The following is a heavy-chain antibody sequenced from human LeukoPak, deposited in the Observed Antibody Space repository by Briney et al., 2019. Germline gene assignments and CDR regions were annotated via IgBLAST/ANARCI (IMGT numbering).Heavy chain of an antibody. J-gene: IGHJ6*03. V-gene: IGHV4-4*07. D-gene: IGHD4-11*01. CDR3: ARDLPTTTVTTGYYYYYMDV. CDR1: GGSISSYY. Sequence: KPSETLSLTCTVSGGSISSYYWSWIRQPAGKGLEWIGRICTSGSTNYNPSLKSRVTMSVDTSKNQFSLKLSSVTAADTAVYYCARDLPTTTVTTGYYYYYMDVWGKGTTVTVSS. CDR2: ICTSGST.